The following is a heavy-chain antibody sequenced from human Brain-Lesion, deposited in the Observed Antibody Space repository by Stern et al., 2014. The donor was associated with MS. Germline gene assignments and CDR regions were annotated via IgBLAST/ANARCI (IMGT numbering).Heavy chain of an antibody. CDR3: ASGYRIFDY. CDR2: FHPSGGP. J-gene: IGHJ4*02. Sequence: QVQLQQSGPGLVKPSQTLSLTCTVSGGSISSGSDYWSWIRQPVGKGLEWIGLFHPSGGPFYPPSLKGRVPISTDTSMNQFSLELNSATAADTAIYYCASGYRIFDYWGQGILVTVSS. CDR1: GGSISSGSDY. V-gene: IGHV4-61*02. D-gene: IGHD5-18*01.